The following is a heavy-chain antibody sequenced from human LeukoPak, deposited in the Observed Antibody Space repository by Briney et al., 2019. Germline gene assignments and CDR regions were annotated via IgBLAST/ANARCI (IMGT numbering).Heavy chain of an antibody. J-gene: IGHJ3*02. Sequence: ASVKVSCKASAYTFTICTIHWVCQAPGQRLEWMGWINAGNGNTRYSQNFQGRVTITRDTSATTAYMELSSLRSEDTAVYYCARTTRSWYEDNDAFDIWGQGTTVTVSS. CDR2: INAGNGNT. D-gene: IGHD6-13*01. CDR1: AYTFTICT. CDR3: ARTTRSWYEDNDAFDI. V-gene: IGHV1-3*01.